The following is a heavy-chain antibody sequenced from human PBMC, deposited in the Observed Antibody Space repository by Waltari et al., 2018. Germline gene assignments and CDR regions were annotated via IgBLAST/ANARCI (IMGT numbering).Heavy chain of an antibody. CDR2: IGSTGDVI. CDR1: GFSLSAYE. Sequence: EVQLVESGGGLVQPGGSLRLSCAVFGFSLSAYEMNWVRQAPGKGVEWVSYIGSTGDVIYYADSVKGRFTISRDNAKNSLFLHLSSLTGEDTAVYYCVRRLRWSRAYWGQGTPVTVSS. CDR3: VRRLRWSRAY. J-gene: IGHJ4*02. V-gene: IGHV3-48*03. D-gene: IGHD4-17*01.